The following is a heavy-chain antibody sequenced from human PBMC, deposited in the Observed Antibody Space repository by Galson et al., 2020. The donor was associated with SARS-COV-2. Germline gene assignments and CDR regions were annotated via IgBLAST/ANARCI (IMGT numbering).Heavy chain of an antibody. D-gene: IGHD7-27*01. J-gene: IGHJ6*02. CDR3: ARDSSGEGYYYGMDV. V-gene: IGHV3-30-3*01. CDR2: ISYDGINK. Sequence: GASLKISCAASGFTFTTYPMHWVRQAPGKGLEWVAVISYDGINKQYADSVKGRFTISRDNSKNTVHLQMSSLRPEDTAVYYCARDSSGEGYYYGMDVWGQGTTVTVSS. CDR1: GFTFTTYP.